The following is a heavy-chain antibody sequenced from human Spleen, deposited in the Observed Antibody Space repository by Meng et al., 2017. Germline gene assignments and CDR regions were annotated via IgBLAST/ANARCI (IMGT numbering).Heavy chain of an antibody. J-gene: IGHJ4*02. D-gene: IGHD3-22*01. CDR1: GYTFTRYS. V-gene: IGHV7-4-1*02. CDR3: ARVGNYYDRSGYDP. Sequence: QVQLVQSGSELKKPGASVRVSCKPSGYTFTRYSMMWVRQAPGQGLEWMGWINTKTGIPTYAQDFIGRFVFSVDTSVSTAYLHISSLKAEDTAVYYCARVGNYYDRSGYDPWGQGTLVTVSS. CDR2: INTKTGIP.